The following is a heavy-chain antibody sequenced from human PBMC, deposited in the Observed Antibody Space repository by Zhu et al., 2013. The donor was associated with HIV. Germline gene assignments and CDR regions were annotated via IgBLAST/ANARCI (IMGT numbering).Heavy chain of an antibody. CDR2: ITGSGRTT. V-gene: IGHV3-23*01. Sequence: EVQLLESGGGLVQPGGSLRLSCAASGFTFSNCAINWVRQAPGKGLEWVTTITGSGRTTYYADSVKGRFTIFRDNSKNTVDVQMNSLRAEDTAVYYCACKGLGAAEGTFDPWGQGTLVTVSS. CDR1: GFTFSNCA. CDR3: ACKGLGAAEGTFDP. J-gene: IGHJ5*02. D-gene: IGHD6-13*01.